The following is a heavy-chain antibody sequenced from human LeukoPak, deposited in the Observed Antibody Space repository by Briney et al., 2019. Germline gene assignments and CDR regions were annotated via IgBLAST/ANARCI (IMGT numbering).Heavy chain of an antibody. D-gene: IGHD5-24*01. CDR3: ASSXDGYTVQH. CDR1: GYSFISYW. Sequence: GESLKISCKGSGYSFISYWIGWVRQMPGKGLGWMGIIYPGDSDTRYSPSFQGQVTISVDKSINTAYLQWSSLKASDSAMYYCASSXDGYTVQHWGQGTLVTVSS. CDR2: IYPGDSDT. J-gene: IGHJ1*01. V-gene: IGHV5-51*01.